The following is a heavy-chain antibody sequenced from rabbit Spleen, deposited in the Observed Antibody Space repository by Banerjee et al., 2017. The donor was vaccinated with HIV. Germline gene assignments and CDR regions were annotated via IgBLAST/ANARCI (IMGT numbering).Heavy chain of an antibody. V-gene: IGHV1S45*01. Sequence: EQLEESGGGLVKPEGSLTLTCKASGVSLNNKDVMCWVRQAPGKGLEWIACINTGTGKSVYASWAKGRFTMSRTSSTTVTLQMTSLTAADTAIYFCARDLVAVIGWNFNLWGPGTLVTVS. D-gene: IGHD1-1*01. CDR3: ARDLVAVIGWNFNL. J-gene: IGHJ4*01. CDR2: INTGTGKS. CDR1: GVSLNNKDV.